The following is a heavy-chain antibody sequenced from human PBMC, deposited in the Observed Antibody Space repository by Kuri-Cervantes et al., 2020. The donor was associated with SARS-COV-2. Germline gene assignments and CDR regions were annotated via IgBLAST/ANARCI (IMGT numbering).Heavy chain of an antibody. Sequence: SVKVSCKTSGGSFSSYAISWVRQAPGQGLEWMGRIIPIVGVPNYAQNFQGRVTITADTSTSTAYVELSSLRSEDTAVYHCARETSRTSGTGYYFDYWGQRTLVTASS. V-gene: IGHV1-69*04. CDR1: GGSFSSYA. D-gene: IGHD6-19*01. CDR3: ARETSRTSGTGYYFDY. J-gene: IGHJ4*02. CDR2: IIPIVGVP.